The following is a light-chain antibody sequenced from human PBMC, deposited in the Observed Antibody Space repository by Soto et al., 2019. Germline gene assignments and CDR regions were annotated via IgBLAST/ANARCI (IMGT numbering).Light chain of an antibody. Sequence: QSVLTQPPSASGTPGQRGTISCSGSSSHVGSNYVYWYQQAPGTAPILLMHWDGQRPSGVPDRFSGSKSGTSASLAISGLRSEDEADYDCAAWDDSLSGVVFGGGTKVTVL. CDR3: AAWDDSLSGVV. CDR1: SSHVGSNY. CDR2: WDG. V-gene: IGLV1-47*01. J-gene: IGLJ3*02.